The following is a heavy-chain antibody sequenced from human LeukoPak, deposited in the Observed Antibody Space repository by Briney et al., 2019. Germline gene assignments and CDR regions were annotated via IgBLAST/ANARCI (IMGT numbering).Heavy chain of an antibody. CDR3: ARQKSYSSSSIDY. CDR2: IYYSGST. CDR1: GGSISSYY. D-gene: IGHD6-6*01. Sequence: KPSETLSLTCTVSGGSISSYYWSWIRQPPGKGLEWIGYIYYSGSTNYNPSLKSRVTISVDTSKNQFSLKLSSVTAADTAVYCCARQKSYSSSSIDYWGQGTLVTVSS. V-gene: IGHV4-59*08. J-gene: IGHJ4*02.